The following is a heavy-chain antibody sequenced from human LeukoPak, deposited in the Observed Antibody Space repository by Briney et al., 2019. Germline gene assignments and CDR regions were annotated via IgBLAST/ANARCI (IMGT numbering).Heavy chain of an antibody. CDR1: GYTFTSYY. CDR2: INPSGGST. V-gene: IGHV1-46*01. J-gene: IGHJ4*02. CDR3: ARDRLVEGRFGELSN. Sequence: GASVKVSCKASGYTFTSYYMHWVRQAPGQGLEWMGIINPSGGSTSYAQKFQGRVTMTRDTSTSTVYMELSSLRSEDTAVYYCARDRLVEGRFGELSNWGQGTLVTVSS. D-gene: IGHD3-10*01.